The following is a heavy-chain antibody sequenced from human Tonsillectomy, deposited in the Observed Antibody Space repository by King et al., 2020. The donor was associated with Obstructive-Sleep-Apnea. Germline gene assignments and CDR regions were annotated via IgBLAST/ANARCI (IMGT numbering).Heavy chain of an antibody. J-gene: IGHJ6*02. Sequence: VQLVESGGVVVQPGGSLRLSCAASGFTFDDYTMHWVRQAPGKGLEGVSLISWDGVSTYYADSVKGRFTISREKSKNSLYLQMNSLRTEDTALYYCAKDGGLYCSSTSCYLYYYGMDVWGQGTTVTVSS. CDR2: ISWDGVST. D-gene: IGHD2-2*01. CDR3: AKDGGLYCSSTSCYLYYYGMDV. CDR1: GFTFDDYT. V-gene: IGHV3-43*01.